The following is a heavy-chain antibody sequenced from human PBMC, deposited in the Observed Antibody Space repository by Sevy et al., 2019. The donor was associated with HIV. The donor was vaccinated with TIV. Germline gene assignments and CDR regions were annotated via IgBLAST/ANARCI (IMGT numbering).Heavy chain of an antibody. J-gene: IGHJ4*02. V-gene: IGHV1-24*01. Sequence: ASVKVSCKVSGYTLTELSVHWVRQAPGKGLEWMATFDPEDDEKIYAQKFQGRVTMPEDTSTDTAYMELSSLRSEDTAVYYCATTKDYYDGSGYPFDYWGQGTLVTVSS. D-gene: IGHD3-22*01. CDR1: GYTLTELS. CDR2: FDPEDDEK. CDR3: ATTKDYYDGSGYPFDY.